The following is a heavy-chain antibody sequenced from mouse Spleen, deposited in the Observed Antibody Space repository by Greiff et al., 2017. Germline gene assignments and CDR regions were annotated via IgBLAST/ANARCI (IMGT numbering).Heavy chain of an antibody. J-gene: IGHJ4*01. V-gene: IGHV1S41*01. CDR2: IAPGSGSS. CDR1: GYTFTSYW. D-gene: IGHD2-14*01. CDR3: ARDYRFMDY. Sequence: DLVKPGASVKLSCKASGYTFTSYWINWIKQRPGQGLEWIGRIAPGSGSSYYNEMFKGKATLTVDTSSSTAYIQLSSLSSEDSAVYFCARDYRFMDYWGQGTSVTVSS.